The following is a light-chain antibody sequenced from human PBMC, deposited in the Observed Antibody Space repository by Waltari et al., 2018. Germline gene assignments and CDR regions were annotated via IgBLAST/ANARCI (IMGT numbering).Light chain of an antibody. CDR3: SSQSSNDVVL. CDR1: SNDGGGYNS. J-gene: IGLJ2*01. Sequence: QSALTQPASGSGSPGQSVTIFCAGTSNDGGGYNSVSWYQEHPGQAPRVIIYDVSDRPSGVSDRFSGSKSGNTASLTISGLQAEDEADYYCSSQSSNDVVLFGGGTKLTVL. V-gene: IGLV2-14*01. CDR2: DVS.